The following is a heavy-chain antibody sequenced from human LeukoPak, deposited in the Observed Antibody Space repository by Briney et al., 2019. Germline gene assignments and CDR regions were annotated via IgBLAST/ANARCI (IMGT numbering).Heavy chain of an antibody. J-gene: IGHJ5*02. CDR1: GFTFSDSY. Sequence: KAGGSLRLSCAASGFTFSDSYMSWICQAAGKGLEWISYISSTSSHTNYADSVKGRFTISRDNAKRSLYLQMNSLRAEDTAVYYCARGSARWFDPWGQGTLVTVSS. V-gene: IGHV3-11*05. CDR3: ARGSARWFDP. CDR2: ISSTSSHT.